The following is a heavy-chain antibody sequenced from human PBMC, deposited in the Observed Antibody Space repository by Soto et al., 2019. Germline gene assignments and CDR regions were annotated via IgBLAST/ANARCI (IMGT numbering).Heavy chain of an antibody. CDR3: ARALNPDIVVVVAATGAFDY. CDR1: GGSISSGDYY. D-gene: IGHD2-15*01. J-gene: IGHJ4*02. V-gene: IGHV4-30-4*01. CDR2: IYYSGST. Sequence: SETLSLTCTVSGGSISSGDYYWSWIRQPPGKGLEWIGYIYYSGSTHYNPSLKSRVTISVDTSKKQFSLKLSSVTAADTAVYYCARALNPDIVVVVAATGAFDYWGQGILVTVSS.